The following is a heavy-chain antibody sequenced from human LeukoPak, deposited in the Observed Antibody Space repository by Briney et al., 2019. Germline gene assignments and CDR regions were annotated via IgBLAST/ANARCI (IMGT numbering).Heavy chain of an antibody. V-gene: IGHV4-59*01. J-gene: IGHJ5*02. D-gene: IGHD5-18*01. CDR3: ARLRVGGWDTVMSRKESNWFDP. CDR2: MYYSGSS. Sequence: SETLSLSCTVSGASICSYYSSWIRQPPGKGLQWIGYMYYSGSSDYNPSLKSRVTMSVDASKNHFLLNLSSVTAADTAVYYCARLRVGGWDTVMSRKESNWFDPRGQRTLVTVSS. CDR1: GASICSYY.